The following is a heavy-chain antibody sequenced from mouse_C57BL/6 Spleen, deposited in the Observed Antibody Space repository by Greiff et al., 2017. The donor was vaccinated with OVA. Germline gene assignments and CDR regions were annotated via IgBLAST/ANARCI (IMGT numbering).Heavy chain of an antibody. CDR2: IYPRDGST. CDR1: GYTFTDRT. J-gene: IGHJ2*01. CDR3: AREAIYYDSLYYFDY. Sequence: QVQLQQSDAELVKPGASVKISCKVSGYTFTDRTIHWMKQRPEQGLEWIGYIYPRDGSTKYNEKFKGKATLTADKSSSTAYMQLNSLTSEDSAVYFCAREAIYYDSLYYFDYWGQGTTLTVSS. V-gene: IGHV1-78*01. D-gene: IGHD2-4*01.